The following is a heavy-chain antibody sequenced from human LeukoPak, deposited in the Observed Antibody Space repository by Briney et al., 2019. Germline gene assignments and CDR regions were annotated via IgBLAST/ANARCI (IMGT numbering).Heavy chain of an antibody. CDR3: ARDSGTTGEVKFDP. V-gene: IGHV4-4*07. CDR1: GGSISSYY. CDR2: IYTSGTI. J-gene: IGHJ5*02. D-gene: IGHD3-10*01. Sequence: SETLSLTCTVSGGSISSYYWSWIRQPAGTALEWIGRIYTSGTITYNPSLKSRVTMSVDMSKNQFSLKLSSVTAADTAVYYCARDSGTTGEVKFDPWGQGTVVTVSS.